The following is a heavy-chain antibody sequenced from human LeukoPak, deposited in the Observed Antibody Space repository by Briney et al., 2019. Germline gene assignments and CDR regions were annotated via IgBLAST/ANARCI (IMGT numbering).Heavy chain of an antibody. D-gene: IGHD5-18*01. Sequence: SETLSLTCTVSGGSIRSYYWSWVRQPPGKGLEWIGYVSYSGSTDHNPSFKSRVIISIDTSKNQFSLRLSSVTAADTAVYYCARENDRYGRIDYWGQGTQVTVSS. CDR1: GGSIRSYY. V-gene: IGHV4-59*01. CDR2: VSYSGST. J-gene: IGHJ4*02. CDR3: ARENDRYGRIDY.